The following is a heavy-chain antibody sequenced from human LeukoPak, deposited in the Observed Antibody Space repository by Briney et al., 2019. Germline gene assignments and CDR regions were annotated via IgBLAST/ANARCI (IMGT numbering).Heavy chain of an antibody. J-gene: IGHJ3*02. CDR3: ARARQSGMTYDAFDI. D-gene: IGHD5-24*01. CDR2: IIPILGIA. CDR1: GYTFTSYA. V-gene: IGHV1-69*04. Sequence: GASVKVSCKASGYTFTSYAISWVRQAPGQGLEWMGRIIPILGIANYAQKFQGRVTITADKSTSTAYMELSSLRAEDTAVYYCARARQSGMTYDAFDIWGQGTMVTVSS.